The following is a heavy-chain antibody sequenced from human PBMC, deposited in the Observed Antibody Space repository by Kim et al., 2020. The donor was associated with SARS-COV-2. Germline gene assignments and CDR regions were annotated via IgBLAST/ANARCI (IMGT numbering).Heavy chain of an antibody. V-gene: IGHV3-9*02. CDR3: TKDLTPGGSDV. D-gene: IGHD1-26*01. Sequence: GGSLRLSCAVSGLSSENYGMHWVRQTPGKGLEWVSGIMLITGNRGYADSVKGRFTISRDNAKNLLYLQMNSLRVEDTAVYFCTKDLTPGGSDVWGQGTTVPVSS. CDR1: GLSSENYG. J-gene: IGHJ6*02. CDR2: IMLITGNR.